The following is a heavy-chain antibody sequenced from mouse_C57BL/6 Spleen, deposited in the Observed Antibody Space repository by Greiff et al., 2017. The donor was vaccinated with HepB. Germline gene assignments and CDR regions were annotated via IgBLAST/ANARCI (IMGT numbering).Heavy chain of an antibody. Sequence: QVQLQQSGPELVKPGASVKISCKASGYAFSSSWMNWVKQRPGKGLEWIGRIYPGDGDTNYNGKFKGKATLTADKSSSTAYMQLSSLTSEDSAVYFCARYGGLLAWFAYWGQGTLVTVSA. V-gene: IGHV1-82*01. CDR3: ARYGGLLAWFAY. CDR2: IYPGDGDT. J-gene: IGHJ3*01. D-gene: IGHD1-1*01. CDR1: GYAFSSSW.